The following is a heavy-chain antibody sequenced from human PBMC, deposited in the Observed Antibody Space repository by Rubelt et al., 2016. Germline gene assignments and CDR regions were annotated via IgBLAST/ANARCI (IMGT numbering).Heavy chain of an antibody. CDR1: GFTFSSYA. Sequence: EVQLLESGGGLVQPGGSLRLSCAASGFTFSSYAMSWVRQAPGKGLEWVSAISGSGGSTYYADSVKGRFTISRDNSKNTLHLQMNSLRAEDTAVYDCARGGGSGYDWGDAFDVWGQGTMVTVSS. D-gene: IGHD5-12*01. V-gene: IGHV3-23*01. CDR3: ARGGGSGYDWGDAFDV. J-gene: IGHJ3*01. CDR2: ISGSGGST.